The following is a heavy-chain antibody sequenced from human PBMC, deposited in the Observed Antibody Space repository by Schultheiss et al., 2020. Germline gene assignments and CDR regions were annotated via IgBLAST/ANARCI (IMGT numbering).Heavy chain of an antibody. J-gene: IGHJ4*02. V-gene: IGHV1-69*05. Sequence: SVKVSCKASGYTFTSYGISWVRQAPGQGLEWMGGIIPIFGTANYAQKFQGRITVTRDTSTSTVYMELSSLRSEDTAVYYCTTDPAYVKRYYWGQGTLVTVSS. CDR1: GYTFTSYG. D-gene: IGHD3-10*02. CDR3: TTDPAYVKRYY. CDR2: IIPIFGTA.